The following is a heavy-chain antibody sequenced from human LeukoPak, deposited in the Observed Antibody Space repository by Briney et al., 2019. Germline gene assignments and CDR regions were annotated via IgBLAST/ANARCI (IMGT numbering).Heavy chain of an antibody. D-gene: IGHD6-6*01. Sequence: PSETLSLTCAVYGGSFSGYYWSWIRQPPGKGLEWIGEINHSGSTNYNPSLKSRVTISVDTSKNQSSLKLSSVTAADTAVYYCARGKVRSSPIDVWGQGTTVTVSS. CDR3: ARGKVRSSPIDV. V-gene: IGHV4-34*01. CDR2: INHSGST. J-gene: IGHJ6*02. CDR1: GGSFSGYY.